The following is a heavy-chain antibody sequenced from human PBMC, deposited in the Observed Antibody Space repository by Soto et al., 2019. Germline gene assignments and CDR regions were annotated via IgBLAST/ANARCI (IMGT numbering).Heavy chain of an antibody. CDR2: VNPDGTIT. CDR1: GYTFSHYW. D-gene: IGHD2-21*01. Sequence: EVQLVESGGDLVQPGGSLRLSCAASGYTFSHYWMHWVRQAPGKGLVWVSRVNPDGTITTYADSVKGRFTISRDKAKNTLYLQMTSLEFEDTDLYYCSYETFGDKDVWGQGTPVTVSS. J-gene: IGHJ4*02. CDR3: SYETFGDKDV. V-gene: IGHV3-74*01.